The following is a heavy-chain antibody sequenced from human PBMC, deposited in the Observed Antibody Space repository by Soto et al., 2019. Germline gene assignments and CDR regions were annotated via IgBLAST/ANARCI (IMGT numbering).Heavy chain of an antibody. CDR1: GGSISSGDYY. D-gene: IGHD6-6*01. J-gene: IGHJ6*02. Sequence: SETLSLTCTVSGGSISSGDYYWSWIRQPPGKGLEWIGYIYYSGSTYYNPSLKSRVTISVDTSKNQFSLKLSSVTAADTAVYYCARDAGGGGSSGKYYYYYYGMDVWGQGTPVTVSS. CDR3: ARDAGGGGSSGKYYYYYYGMDV. V-gene: IGHV4-30-4*01. CDR2: IYYSGST.